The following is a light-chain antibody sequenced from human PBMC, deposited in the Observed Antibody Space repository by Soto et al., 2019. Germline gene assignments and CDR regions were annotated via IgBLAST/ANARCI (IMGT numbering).Light chain of an antibody. V-gene: IGLV1-47*02. CDR1: TSNIGSNY. Sequence: QPVLTQPPSASGTPGQRVSISCSGDTSNIGSNYVYWYQQLPGTAPKLLIYSNYLRPSGVPDRFSGSKSGTSASLAISGLRSEDEADYYCAAWDDSLSGPLFGGGTKLTVL. J-gene: IGLJ2*01. CDR2: SNY. CDR3: AAWDDSLSGPL.